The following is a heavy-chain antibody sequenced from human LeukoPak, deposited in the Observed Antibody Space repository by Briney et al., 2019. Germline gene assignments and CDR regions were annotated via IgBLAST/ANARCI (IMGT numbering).Heavy chain of an antibody. CDR1: GYTFTGYY. CDR3: ARGGRYQPSDY. V-gene: IGHV1-2*02. CDR2: INPNSGGT. D-gene: IGHD2-2*01. J-gene: IGHJ4*02. Sequence: ASVKVSCKASGYTFTGYYMHWVRQAPGQGLEWMGLINPNSGGTNYGQKFQGRVTMTRDTSTSTAYMELSRLRSDDTAVYYCARGGRYQPSDYWGQGTLVTVSS.